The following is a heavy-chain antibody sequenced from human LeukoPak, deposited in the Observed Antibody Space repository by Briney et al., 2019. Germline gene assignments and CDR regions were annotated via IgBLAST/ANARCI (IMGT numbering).Heavy chain of an antibody. J-gene: IGHJ6*03. Sequence: GGSLRLSCAASGFTFSSYSMNWVRQAPGKGLEWVSSISSSSSYIYYADSVKGRFTISRDNAKNSLYLQMNCLRAEDTAVYYCARDQGSGINYYYYYMDVWGKGTTVTVSS. CDR2: ISSSSSYI. D-gene: IGHD3-10*01. CDR1: GFTFSSYS. V-gene: IGHV3-21*01. CDR3: ARDQGSGINYYYYYMDV.